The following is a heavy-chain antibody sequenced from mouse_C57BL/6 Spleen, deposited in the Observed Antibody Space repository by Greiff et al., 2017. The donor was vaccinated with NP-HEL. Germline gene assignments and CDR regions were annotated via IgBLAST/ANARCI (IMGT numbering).Heavy chain of an antibody. J-gene: IGHJ4*01. CDR2: ISSGGDYI. V-gene: IGHV5-9-1*02. Sequence: EVQVVESGEGLVKPGGSLKLSCAASGFTFSSYAMSWVRQTPEKRLEWVAYISSGGDYIYYADTVKGRFTISRDNARNTLYLQMSNLKSEDTAMYYCTRAADYYGSSYDYAMDYWGQGTSVTVSS. D-gene: IGHD1-1*01. CDR3: TRAADYYGSSYDYAMDY. CDR1: GFTFSSYA.